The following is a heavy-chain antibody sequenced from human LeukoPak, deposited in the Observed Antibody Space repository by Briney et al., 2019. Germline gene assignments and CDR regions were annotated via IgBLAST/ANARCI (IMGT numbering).Heavy chain of an antibody. D-gene: IGHD3-16*01. J-gene: IGHJ4*02. CDR3: AGMGSPRNFDY. Sequence: GGSLRLSCAASGFTVSSNYMSWVHQAPGKGLEWVSVIYSGGSTYYADSVKGRFTISRDNSKNTLYLQMNSLRAEDTAVYYCAGMGSPRNFDYWGQGTLVTVSS. CDR2: IYSGGST. V-gene: IGHV3-53*01. CDR1: GFTVSSNY.